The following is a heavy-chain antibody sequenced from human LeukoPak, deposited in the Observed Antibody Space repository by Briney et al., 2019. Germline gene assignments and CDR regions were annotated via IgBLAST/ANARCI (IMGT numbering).Heavy chain of an antibody. D-gene: IGHD6-19*01. CDR1: EFTFSNYW. J-gene: IGHJ3*02. CDR2: IKQEGSET. Sequence: QSGGSLRLSCAASEFTFSNYWMSWVRQAPGKGLEWVANIKQEGSETYSVDSVKGRFTISRDNAKNSLYLQMNSLRAEDTAVYYCARVSVAGAVIDAFDMWGQGTMVTVSS. CDR3: ARVSVAGAVIDAFDM. V-gene: IGHV3-7*01.